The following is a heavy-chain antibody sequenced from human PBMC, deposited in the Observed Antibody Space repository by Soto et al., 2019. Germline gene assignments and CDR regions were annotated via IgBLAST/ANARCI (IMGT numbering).Heavy chain of an antibody. D-gene: IGHD4-17*01. CDR1: GYIFTSYY. Sequence: SVKVSCKASGYIFTSYYIHWVRQAPGQGLEWMGGIIPIFGTANYAQKFQGRVTITADESTSTAYMELSSLRSEDTAVYYCARQHDYGDYAHPGWGQGTLVTVSS. CDR3: ARQHDYGDYAHPG. V-gene: IGHV1-69*13. J-gene: IGHJ4*02. CDR2: IIPIFGTA.